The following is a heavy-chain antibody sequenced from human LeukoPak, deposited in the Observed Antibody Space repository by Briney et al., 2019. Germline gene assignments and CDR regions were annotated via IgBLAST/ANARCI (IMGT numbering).Heavy chain of an antibody. D-gene: IGHD3-10*01. CDR3: ARDPNGSGPDFDC. J-gene: IGHJ4*02. CDR1: GFTFSSYA. Sequence: GGSLRLSCAASGFTFSSYAMNWVRQAPGKGLEWVSGLSGNGGNQYYADSVKGRFTISRDNSKNTLFPQMNSLRAEDTAIYYCARDPNGSGPDFDCWGQGTLVTVSS. CDR2: LSGNGGNQ. V-gene: IGHV3-23*01.